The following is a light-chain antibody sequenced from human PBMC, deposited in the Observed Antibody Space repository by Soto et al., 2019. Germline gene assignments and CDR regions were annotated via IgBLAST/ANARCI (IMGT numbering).Light chain of an antibody. CDR1: QSVSSSS. Sequence: EIVLTQSPATLSLSPGERATLSCGASQSVSSSSLAWYQQKPGLAPRLLICDVSSRATGIPDRFSGSGSGTDFTLTISRLEPEDFAVYYCQQYGSSPQTFGQGTKLEIK. CDR2: DVS. J-gene: IGKJ2*01. V-gene: IGKV3D-20*01. CDR3: QQYGSSPQT.